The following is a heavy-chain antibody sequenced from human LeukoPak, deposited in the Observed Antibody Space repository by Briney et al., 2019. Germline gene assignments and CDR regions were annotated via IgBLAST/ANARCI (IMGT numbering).Heavy chain of an antibody. CDR2: FHHGGSP. Sequence: PSQTLSLTCTVSGGSINSGDYIWTWIRQPPGKGLEWTGRFHHGGSPSYNPSLQSRVTISADTSKNHFSLNLRSVSDADTAVYYCARGLTTDKIDYWGQGTLVTVSS. CDR3: ARGLTTDKIDY. J-gene: IGHJ4*02. V-gene: IGHV4-30-4*01. D-gene: IGHD4-17*01. CDR1: GGSINSGDYI.